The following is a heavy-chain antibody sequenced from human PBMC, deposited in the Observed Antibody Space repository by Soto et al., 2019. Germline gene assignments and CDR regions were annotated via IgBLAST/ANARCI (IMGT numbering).Heavy chain of an antibody. V-gene: IGHV4-59*01. CDR3: ARDGYDGSGSPYPAY. CDR1: GGSMSEYF. J-gene: IGHJ4*02. Sequence: SETLSLTCSVSGGSMSEYFWSWIRQSPGKGLEWIGYIYYLGSTDHNPSLKSRVTISVDTSKRQFSLRLTSVTAADTAVYYSARDGYDGSGSPYPAYWGPGTQVTVSS. CDR2: IYYLGST. D-gene: IGHD3-10*01.